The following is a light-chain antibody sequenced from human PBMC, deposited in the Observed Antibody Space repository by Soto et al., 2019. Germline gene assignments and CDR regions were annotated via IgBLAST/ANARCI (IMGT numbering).Light chain of an antibody. CDR1: QGISSY. CDR2: GAS. CDR3: QQLNSYPSLT. J-gene: IGKJ4*01. V-gene: IGKV1-9*01. Sequence: DIQLTQSPSFLSASVGDRVTITCRASQGISSYLAWYQQKPGRAPKLLIYGASILQSGVPSRFSGSGSGTEFTLTISSLQPEDFATYYYQQLNSYPSLTFGGGTKVEIK.